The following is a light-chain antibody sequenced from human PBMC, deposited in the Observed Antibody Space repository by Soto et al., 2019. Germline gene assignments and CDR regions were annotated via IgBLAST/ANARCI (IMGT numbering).Light chain of an antibody. CDR2: GVY. CDR1: QSVSSDS. CDR3: QQVYDYPLT. J-gene: IGKJ4*01. V-gene: IGKV3-20*01. Sequence: EIVLTQSPGTLSLSPGERATLSCRASQSVSSDSLAWYQHKSGQAPRLLIYGVYTRASGIPDRFSGSGSGTDFTLTISSLQPEDLATYYCQQVYDYPLTFGGGTKVDIK.